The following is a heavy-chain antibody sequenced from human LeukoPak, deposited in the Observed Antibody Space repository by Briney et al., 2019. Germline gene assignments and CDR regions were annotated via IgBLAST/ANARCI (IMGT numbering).Heavy chain of an antibody. Sequence: GGSLRLSCAASGFTFSSYGMHWVRQAPGKGLEWVAVISYDGSNKYYADSVKGRFTISRDNSKNTLYLQMNSLRAEDTAVYYCAKERGGSGSYSYHFDYWGQGTLVTVSS. CDR3: AKERGGSGSYSYHFDY. D-gene: IGHD3-10*01. J-gene: IGHJ4*02. CDR1: GFTFSSYG. V-gene: IGHV3-30*18. CDR2: ISYDGSNK.